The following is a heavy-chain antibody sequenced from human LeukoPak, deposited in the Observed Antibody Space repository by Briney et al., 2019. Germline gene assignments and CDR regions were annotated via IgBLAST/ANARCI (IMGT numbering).Heavy chain of an antibody. J-gene: IGHJ4*02. V-gene: IGHV3-30*02. CDR1: GFTFSSYG. D-gene: IGHD2-8*01. CDR3: AKAPLPHCSSGVCYNDY. Sequence: GGSLRLSCAASGFTFSSYGMHWVRQAPGKGLEWVAFIRYDGSNKYYADSVKGRFTISRDNSKNTLYLQMNSLRAEDTAVYYCAKAPLPHCSSGVCYNDYWGQGTLVTVSS. CDR2: IRYDGSNK.